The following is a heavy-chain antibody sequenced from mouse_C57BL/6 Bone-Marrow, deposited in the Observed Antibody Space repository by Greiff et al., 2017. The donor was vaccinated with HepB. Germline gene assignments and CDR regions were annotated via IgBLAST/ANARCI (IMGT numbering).Heavy chain of an antibody. Sequence: VQLQQSGGDLVKPGGSLKLSCAASGFTFSSYGMSWVRQTPDKRLEWVATISSGGSYTYYPDSVKGRFTISRDNAKKTLYLQMSSLKSEDTAMYYCVPTRAWFAYWGQGTLVTVSA. J-gene: IGHJ3*01. CDR2: ISSGGSYT. CDR1: GFTFSSYG. CDR3: VPTRAWFAY. D-gene: IGHD6-1*01. V-gene: IGHV5-6*01.